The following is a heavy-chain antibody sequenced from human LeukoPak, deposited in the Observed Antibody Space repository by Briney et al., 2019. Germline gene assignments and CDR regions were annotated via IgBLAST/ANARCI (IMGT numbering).Heavy chain of an antibody. CDR1: GFTFSSHS. D-gene: IGHD3-3*01. V-gene: IGHV3-21*01. Sequence: GGSLRLSCVASGFTFSSHSMYWVRQAPGKGLEWVSSISSSSNYIYYADSVKSRFTISRDNANNYLYLQMNSLRAEDTAVYYCSRTLIWNWGQGTLVTVSS. J-gene: IGHJ4*02. CDR2: ISSSSNYI. CDR3: SRTLIWN.